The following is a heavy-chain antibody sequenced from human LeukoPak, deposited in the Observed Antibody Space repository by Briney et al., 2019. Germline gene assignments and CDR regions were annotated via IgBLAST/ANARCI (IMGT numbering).Heavy chain of an antibody. V-gene: IGHV5-51*01. CDR1: GYSFTSYW. J-gene: IGHJ4*02. CDR2: IYPGDSDS. D-gene: IGHD6-19*01. CDR3: ARQVAYTSGRTFDF. Sequence: GESLKISCKGSGYSFTSYWIGWVRQMPGIGLEWMGIIYPGDSDSRYSPSYQGQVTISADKSISTAYLQWSSLKASDTAMYYCARQVAYTSGRTFDFWGQGTLVTVSS.